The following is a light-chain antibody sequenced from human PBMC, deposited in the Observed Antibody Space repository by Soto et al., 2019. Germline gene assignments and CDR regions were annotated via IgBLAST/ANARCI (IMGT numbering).Light chain of an antibody. Sequence: IQLTQSPSSLSAHVGDRVTIICRASQSISNWLAWYQQKPGTAPKVLIYHASNLQSGVPSRFSGSGSGTEFTLTISSLQPDDFATYYCQQYNSYAFGQGTKVDIK. CDR3: QQYNSYA. CDR2: HAS. V-gene: IGKV1-5*02. J-gene: IGKJ1*01. CDR1: QSISNW.